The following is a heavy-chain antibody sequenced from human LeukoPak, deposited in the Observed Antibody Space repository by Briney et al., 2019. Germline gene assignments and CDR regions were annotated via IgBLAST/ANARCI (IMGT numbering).Heavy chain of an antibody. V-gene: IGHV1-18*01. J-gene: IGHJ4*02. CDR1: GYTFTTYY. CDR3: ARDSSYGSGSYPDY. D-gene: IGHD3-10*01. CDR2: ISAYNGNT. Sequence: ASVKVSCKASGYTFTTYYMYWVRQAPGQGLEWMGWISAYNGNTNYAQKLQGRVTMTTDTSTSTAYMELRSLRSDDTAVYYCARDSSYGSGSYPDYWGQGTLVTASS.